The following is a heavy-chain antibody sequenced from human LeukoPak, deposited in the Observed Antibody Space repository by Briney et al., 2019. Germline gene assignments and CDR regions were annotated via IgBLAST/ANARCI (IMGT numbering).Heavy chain of an antibody. CDR2: ISSSSSYI. V-gene: IGHV3-21*01. Sequence: GGSLRLSCAASGFTFSSYSMNWVRQAPGKGLEWVSSISSSSSYIYYADSVKGRFTISRDNAKNSLYLQMNSLRAEDTAVYYCARDVRTYYYDSSGYYFDYWGQGTLVTVSS. CDR1: GFTFSSYS. CDR3: ARDVRTYYYDSSGYYFDY. D-gene: IGHD3-22*01. J-gene: IGHJ4*02.